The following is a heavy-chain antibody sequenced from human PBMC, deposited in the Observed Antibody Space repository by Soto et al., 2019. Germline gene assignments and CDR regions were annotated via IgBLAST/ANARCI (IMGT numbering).Heavy chain of an antibody. CDR2: INVSNGNT. CDR3: ARDTDLTLMTTLDY. Sequence: ASVNVSCKAAGYAFKSGQIYWGRQAPGQRLECMGWINVSNGNTEYSQNFQGRVTITRDTSASTVYMELNSLRSEDTAVYYCARDTDLTLMTTLDYWGQGTPVTVSS. J-gene: IGHJ4*02. CDR1: GYAFKSGQ. V-gene: IGHV1-3*01. D-gene: IGHD4-17*01.